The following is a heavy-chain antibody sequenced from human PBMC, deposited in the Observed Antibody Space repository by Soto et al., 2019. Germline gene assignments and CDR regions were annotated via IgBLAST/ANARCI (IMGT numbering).Heavy chain of an antibody. V-gene: IGHV3-30-3*01. J-gene: IGHJ4*02. D-gene: IGHD7-27*01. CDR2: ISYDGDIE. Sequence: QVQLLDSGGGVVQPGKSLRLSCAASGFTLSRHAMHWVRQTPGKGLEWLAVISYDGDIERYADSVKGRFTMSRDNSKNTLSVQLNILRPEDTAVYYCARAPGDVGVGYFDNWGQGTRVTVSS. CDR1: GFTLSRHA. CDR3: ARAPGDVGVGYFDN.